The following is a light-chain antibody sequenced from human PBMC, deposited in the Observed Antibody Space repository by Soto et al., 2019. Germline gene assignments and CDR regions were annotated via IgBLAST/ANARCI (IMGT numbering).Light chain of an antibody. CDR3: QQYGSSLIT. CDR2: GAS. V-gene: IGKV3-20*01. CDR1: QSVSSN. J-gene: IGKJ1*01. Sequence: EIVMTQSPATLSVSPGERATLSCRASQSVSSNLAWYQQKPGQAPRLLIYGASSRATGTPDRFSGSGSGTDFTLTISRLEPEDFAVYYCQQYGSSLITFGQGTKV.